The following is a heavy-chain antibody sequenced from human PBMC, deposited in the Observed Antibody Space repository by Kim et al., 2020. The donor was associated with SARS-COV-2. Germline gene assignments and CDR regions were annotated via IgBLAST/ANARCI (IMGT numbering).Heavy chain of an antibody. CDR3: ARSDPYGFGDY. D-gene: IGHD4-17*01. J-gene: IGHJ4*02. V-gene: IGHV4-34*01. CDR2: T. Sequence: TNYNPSLKSRVTISVDTSKNQFSLKLSSVTAADTAVYYCARSDPYGFGDYWGQGTLVTVSS.